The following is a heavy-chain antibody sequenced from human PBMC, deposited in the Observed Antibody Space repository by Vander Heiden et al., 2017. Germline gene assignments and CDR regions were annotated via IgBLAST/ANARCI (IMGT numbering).Heavy chain of an antibody. CDR2: INPSGGST. CDR3: AKDRYYDSSGGLDAFDV. Sequence: QVQLLQSGAEVKKPGASVKLSCKASGYTFTSYFMYWVRQAPGQGIEWMGKINPSGGSTTYAKKFQGRVIMTSDTSTSTVYMELSSLRSEDTAVYFCAKDRYYDSSGGLDAFDVWGLGTKFTVSS. CDR1: GYTFTSYF. V-gene: IGHV1-46*01. D-gene: IGHD3-22*01. J-gene: IGHJ3*01.